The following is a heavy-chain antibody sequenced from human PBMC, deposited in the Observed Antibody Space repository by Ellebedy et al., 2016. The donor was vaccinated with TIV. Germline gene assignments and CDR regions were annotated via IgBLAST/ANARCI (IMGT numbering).Heavy chain of an antibody. D-gene: IGHD1-1*01. CDR3: ARRRASGTSFFFDY. CDR1: GFTFSNYW. J-gene: IGHJ4*02. V-gene: IGHV3-7*03. CDR2: IKQDGSET. Sequence: PGGSLRLSCAAPGFTFSNYWMSWVRQAPGEGLEWVANIKQDGSETYYVDSVKGRFTISRDNAKNSLYLQMNSLRAEDTAVYYCARRRASGTSFFFDYWGQGILVTVTS.